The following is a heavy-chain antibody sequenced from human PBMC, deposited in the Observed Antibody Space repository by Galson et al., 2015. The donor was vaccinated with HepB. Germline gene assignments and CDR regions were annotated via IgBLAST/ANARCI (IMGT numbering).Heavy chain of an antibody. CDR3: ARTISESYCSSTSRYEGPVDV. D-gene: IGHD2-2*01. CDR2: ISYDGSNK. Sequence: SLRLSCAASGFTFSSYAMHWVRQAPGKGLEWVAVISYDGSNKYYADSVKGRFTISRDNSKNTLYLQMNSLRAEDTAVYYCARTISESYCSSTSRYEGPVDVWGQGTTVTVSS. V-gene: IGHV3-30-3*01. J-gene: IGHJ6*02. CDR1: GFTFSSYA.